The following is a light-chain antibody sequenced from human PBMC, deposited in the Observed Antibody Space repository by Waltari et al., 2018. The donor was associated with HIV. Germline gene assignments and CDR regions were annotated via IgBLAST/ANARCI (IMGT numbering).Light chain of an antibody. CDR1: TSNIGIQT. J-gene: IGLJ3*02. Sequence: QSVVTQPPSVSGTPGQTVTISCSGRTSNIGIQTVNWYQHLPGTAPKRLIYGNYQRPSGVPDRFSASKSGTSASLAISGLQSEDEADYYCASWDASLNGWVFGGGTKLTVL. CDR2: GNY. CDR3: ASWDASLNGWV. V-gene: IGLV1-44*01.